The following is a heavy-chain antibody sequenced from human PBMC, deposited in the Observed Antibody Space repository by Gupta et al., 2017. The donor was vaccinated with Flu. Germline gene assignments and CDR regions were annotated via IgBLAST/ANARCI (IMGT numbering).Heavy chain of an antibody. J-gene: IGHJ4*02. V-gene: IGHV4-39*01. D-gene: IGHD3-10*01. Sequence: QPPGKGLEWIGNIHYSGRTYYNPSLKSRVTMSVDTSKNQFSLKLNSVTAADTAAFFCARRRTEFGTPIHYFDYWGQGTLVTVSS. CDR2: IHYSGRT. CDR3: ARRRTEFGTPIHYFDY.